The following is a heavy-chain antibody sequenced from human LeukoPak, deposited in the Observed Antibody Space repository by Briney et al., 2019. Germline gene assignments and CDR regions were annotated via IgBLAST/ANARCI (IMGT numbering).Heavy chain of an antibody. CDR3: AREASSSSNFDY. J-gene: IGHJ4*02. D-gene: IGHD6-6*01. CDR1: GGSISSYY. Sequence: SETLSLTCTVSGGSISSYYWSWIRQPPGKGLEWIGYIYYSGSTYYNPSLKSRVTISVDTSKNQFSLKLSSVTAADTAVYYCAREASSSSNFDYWGQGTLVTVSS. V-gene: IGHV4-59*08. CDR2: IYYSGST.